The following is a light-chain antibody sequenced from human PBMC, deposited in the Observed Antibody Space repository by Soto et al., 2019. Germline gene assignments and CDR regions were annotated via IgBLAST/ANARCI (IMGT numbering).Light chain of an antibody. CDR1: QSVSSN. J-gene: IGKJ2*01. Sequence: EIVMTQSPATLSVSPGERATLSCRASQSVSSNLAWYQHKPGQAPRLLIYGASTRATGMPDSLSTSGSRKELSLTISSLQSEDFAVYYCQQYNKWPPKQYSFGKGTKLEIK. CDR2: GAS. CDR3: QQYNKWPPKQYS. V-gene: IGKV3-15*01.